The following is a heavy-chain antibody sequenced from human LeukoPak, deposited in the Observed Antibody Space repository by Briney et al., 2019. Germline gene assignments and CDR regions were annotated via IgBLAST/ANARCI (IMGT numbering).Heavy chain of an antibody. CDR2: MYYSGST. Sequence: SSDTLSLTCTVSGGSISSYYWSWIRQPPGKGLEWIGYMYYSGSTNYNPSLKSRVTISLDTSKNKFSLKLSSVTAADTAVYYCARNIGWFDPWGQGTLVTVSS. CDR3: ARNIGWFDP. CDR1: GGSISSYY. V-gene: IGHV4-59*01. J-gene: IGHJ5*02. D-gene: IGHD2/OR15-2a*01.